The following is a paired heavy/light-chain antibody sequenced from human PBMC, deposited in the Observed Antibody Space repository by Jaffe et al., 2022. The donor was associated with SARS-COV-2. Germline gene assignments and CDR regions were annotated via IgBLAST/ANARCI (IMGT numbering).Light chain of an antibody. Sequence: QSVLTQPPSASGTPGQRVTISCSGSSSNIGSNTVNWYQQLPGTAPKLLIYSNNQRPSGVPDRFSGSKSGTSASLAISGLQSEDEADYYCAAWDDSLNGHVVFGGGTKLTVL. V-gene: IGLV1-44*01. CDR1: SSNIGSNT. CDR3: AAWDDSLNGHVV. J-gene: IGLJ2*01. CDR2: SNN.
Heavy chain of an antibody. CDR1: GYTFTSYD. CDR2: MNPNSGNT. D-gene: IGHD3-3*01. V-gene: IGHV1-8*01. Sequence: QVQLVQSGAEVKKPGASVKISCKASGYTFTSYDINWVRQATGQGLEWMGWMNPNSGNTGYAQKFQGRVTMTRNTSISTAYMELSSLRSEDTAVYYCARAPFWSGSYTFSESYCFDSWGQGALVTVSS. J-gene: IGHJ4*02. CDR3: ARAPFWSGSYTFSESYCFDS.